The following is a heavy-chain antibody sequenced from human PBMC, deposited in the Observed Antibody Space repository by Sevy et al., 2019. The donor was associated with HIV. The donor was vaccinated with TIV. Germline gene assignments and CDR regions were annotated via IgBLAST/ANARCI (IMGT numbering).Heavy chain of an antibody. D-gene: IGHD3-10*01. CDR3: ARDKYYYVSGSFDY. CDR2: IIAVIGTT. Sequence: ASVKVSCKASGCIFRSNAISWVRQAPGQGLEWMGGIIAVIGTTNYAQKFQGRVTVTADEARSTAYMELSSLRSEDTAVYYCARDKYYYVSGSFDYWGQGTQVTVSS. CDR1: GCIFRSNA. V-gene: IGHV1-69*13. J-gene: IGHJ4*01.